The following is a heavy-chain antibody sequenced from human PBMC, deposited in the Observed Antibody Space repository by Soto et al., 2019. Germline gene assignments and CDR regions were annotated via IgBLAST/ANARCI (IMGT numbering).Heavy chain of an antibody. CDR1: GFTFSSYW. CDR2: INTDGSST. CDR3: ARSPDNYDFWSGYLSV. D-gene: IGHD3-3*01. V-gene: IGHV3-74*01. Sequence: PGGSLRLSCAASGFTFSSYWMHWVRQAPGKGLMWVSRINTDGSSTSYADSVKGRFTISRDNAKNTLYLQMNSLRAEDTAVYYCARSPDNYDFWSGYLSVWGKGTTVTVSS. J-gene: IGHJ6*04.